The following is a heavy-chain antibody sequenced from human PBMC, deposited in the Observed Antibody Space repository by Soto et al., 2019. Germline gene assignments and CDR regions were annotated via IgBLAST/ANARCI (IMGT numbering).Heavy chain of an antibody. CDR3: ARGISTNRYYYYYGMDV. V-gene: IGHV1-46*01. J-gene: IGHJ6*02. Sequence: ASVKVSCKASGYTLTSYYLHWVRQAPGQGPEWMGIINPSGGITNDAQKFQDRVTMTSDTSTSTVYMELSSLRSEDTAVYYCARGISTNRYYYYYGMDVWGQGTTVTAP. CDR2: INPSGGIT. CDR1: GYTLTSYY. D-gene: IGHD2-8*01.